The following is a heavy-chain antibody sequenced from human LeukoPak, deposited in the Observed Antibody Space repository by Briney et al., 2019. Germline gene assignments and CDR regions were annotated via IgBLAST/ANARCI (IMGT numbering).Heavy chain of an antibody. D-gene: IGHD6-25*01. CDR1: GFTFSNYG. V-gene: IGHV3-21*01. CDR2: ISSSSSYI. Sequence: GGSLRLSCAASGFTFSNYGMHWVRQAPGKGLEWVSSISSSSSYIYYADSVKGRFTISRDNAKNSLYLQMNSLRAEDTAVYYCARVERHSFYYYYGMDVWGQGTTVTVPS. CDR3: ARVERHSFYYYYGMDV. J-gene: IGHJ6*02.